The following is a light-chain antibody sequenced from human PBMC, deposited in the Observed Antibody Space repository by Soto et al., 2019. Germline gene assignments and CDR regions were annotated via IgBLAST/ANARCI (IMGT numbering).Light chain of an antibody. CDR2: KAS. CDR1: QSISTW. CDR3: QQYNSYSPT. V-gene: IGKV1-5*03. J-gene: IGKJ1*01. Sequence: THKTYSLSASVGDRVSSTFRASQSISTWLAWYQQEPGKAPKLLIHKASSLQSGVPSRFSGSGSGTDFTLTISSLHPDDFATYYCQQYNSYSPTFGQGTKVDIK.